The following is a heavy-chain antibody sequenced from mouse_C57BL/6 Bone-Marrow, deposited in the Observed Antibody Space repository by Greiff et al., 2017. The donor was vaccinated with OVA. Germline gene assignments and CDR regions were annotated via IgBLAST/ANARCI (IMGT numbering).Heavy chain of an antibody. D-gene: IGHD2-3*01. Sequence: EVKLMESGPGLAKPSQTLSLTCSATGYSITSDYWNWIRKFPGKKLEYIGYISYSGSTYYYPSLNSRISTTQDTTKNQNYQQLNSVTTEDTATDYCAGTYDGYYVFAYWGQGTLVTVSA. V-gene: IGHV3-8*01. CDR3: AGTYDGYYVFAY. J-gene: IGHJ3*01. CDR1: GYSITSDY. CDR2: ISYSGST.